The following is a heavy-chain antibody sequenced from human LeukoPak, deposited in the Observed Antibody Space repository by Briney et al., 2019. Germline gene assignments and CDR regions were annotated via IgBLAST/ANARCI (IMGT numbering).Heavy chain of an antibody. J-gene: IGHJ5*02. CDR3: ARVAAEYYYGSGSYYSWFDP. CDR2: INPNSGGT. CDR1: GYTFTGYY. Sequence: ASVKASFKASGYTFTGYYMHWVRQAPGQGLEWMGWINPNSGGTNYAQKFQGRVTMTRDTSISTAYMELSRLRSDDTAVYYCARVAAEYYYGSGSYYSWFDPWGQGTLVTVSS. D-gene: IGHD3-10*01. V-gene: IGHV1-2*02.